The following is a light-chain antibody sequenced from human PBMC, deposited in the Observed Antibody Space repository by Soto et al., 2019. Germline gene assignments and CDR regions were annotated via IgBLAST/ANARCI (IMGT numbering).Light chain of an antibody. CDR2: VAS. V-gene: IGKV1-5*01. CDR3: QQLNSYPLT. J-gene: IGKJ5*01. Sequence: IQMTQSPSPLSASLGDRVTITCRASQSIGSWVAWYQQKPGKAPKLLISVASTLQSGVPSRFSGSGSGTDFTLTISSLQREDFATYYCQQLNSYPLTFGQGTRLEIK. CDR1: QSIGSW.